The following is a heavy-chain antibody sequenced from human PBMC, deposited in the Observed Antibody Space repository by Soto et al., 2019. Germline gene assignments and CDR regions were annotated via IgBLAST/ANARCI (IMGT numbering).Heavy chain of an antibody. CDR2: ISVGVGAT. J-gene: IGHJ4*02. D-gene: IGHD3-3*01. V-gene: IGHV3-23*01. CDR1: GFTFSSYA. Sequence: PWGSLRLSCEASGFTFSSYAMNWVRQAPGKGLEWISVISVGVGATYFADSVKGRFVISRDNSKNTLYLQMNSLRAEDTAIYYLAKATLRVVDPLGTEYSGKGSLVNVSA. CDR3: AKATLRVVDPLGTEY.